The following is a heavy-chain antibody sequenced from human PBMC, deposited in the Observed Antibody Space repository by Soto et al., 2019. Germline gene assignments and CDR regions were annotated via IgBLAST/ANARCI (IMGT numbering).Heavy chain of an antibody. V-gene: IGHV1-58*01. CDR3: APLIVNFDH. CDR1: GFTFTSSA. J-gene: IGHJ4*02. D-gene: IGHD2-21*01. CDR2: IGVGSGNR. Sequence: SVKVSCKASGFTFTSSAVQWVRQARGQRLEWIGWIGVGSGNRHYAQKFQERVTITRDMSTNTAYMELSSLRSEDTAVYYCAPLIVNFDHWGQGTLVTVSS.